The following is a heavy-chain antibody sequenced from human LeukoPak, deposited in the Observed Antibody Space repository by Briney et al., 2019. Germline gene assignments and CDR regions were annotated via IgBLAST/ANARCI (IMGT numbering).Heavy chain of an antibody. CDR3: AREGPWIQLTNYYYYYMDV. J-gene: IGHJ6*03. Sequence: SQTLSLTCAISGDSVSSDRVAWNWIRQSPSRGLEWLGRTYYRSELFNQYAVSMKGRVTVNPDTSKNQFSLQLNSVTPEDTAVYYCAREGPWIQLTNYYYYYMDVWGKGTTVTVSS. D-gene: IGHD5-18*01. CDR1: GDSVSSDRVA. V-gene: IGHV6-1*01. CDR2: TYYRSELFN.